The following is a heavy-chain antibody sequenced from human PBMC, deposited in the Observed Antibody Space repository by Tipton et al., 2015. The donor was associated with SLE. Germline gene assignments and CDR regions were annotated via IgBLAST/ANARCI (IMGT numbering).Heavy chain of an antibody. CDR3: ARTTVPAGFDS. D-gene: IGHD1-1*01. J-gene: IGHJ4*02. V-gene: IGHV4-39*01. CDR1: GGSISSSIYY. Sequence: TLSLTCTVSGGSISSSIYYWGWIRQPPGKGLEWIGSIYYSGSAYYNPSLKSRVTISVDTSKNQFSLKLSSVTAADTAVYYCARTTVPAGFDSWGQGTLATVSS. CDR2: IYYSGSA.